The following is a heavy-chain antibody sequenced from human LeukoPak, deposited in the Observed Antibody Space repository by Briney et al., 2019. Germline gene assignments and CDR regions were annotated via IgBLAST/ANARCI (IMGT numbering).Heavy chain of an antibody. CDR2: NNWNTNSV. D-gene: IGHD5-12*01. CDR3: ARDLTDIVATIYFDY. J-gene: IGHJ4*02. CDR1: GSTFDDCA. Sequence: GRSLRLSCAASGSTFDDCAMHWVRQAAGRGLEWVSGNNWNTNSVGYADSVKGRFTISRDNAKNSLYLQMNSLRAEDTAVYYCARDLTDIVATIYFDYWGQGTLVTVSS. V-gene: IGHV3-9*01.